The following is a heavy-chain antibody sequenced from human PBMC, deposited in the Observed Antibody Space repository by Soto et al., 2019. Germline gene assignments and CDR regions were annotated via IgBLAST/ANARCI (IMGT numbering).Heavy chain of an antibody. J-gene: IGHJ6*02. V-gene: IGHV1-2*02. CDR3: AREGITIFGVVTHYYYYGMDV. D-gene: IGHD3-3*01. Sequence: GASEKVSCKASGYTFTGYYMHWVRQAPGQGLEWMGWINPNSGGTNYAQKFQGRVTMTRDTSISTAYVELSRLRSGDTAVYYCAREGITIFGVVTHYYYYGMDVWGQGTTVTVSS. CDR2: INPNSGGT. CDR1: GYTFTGYY.